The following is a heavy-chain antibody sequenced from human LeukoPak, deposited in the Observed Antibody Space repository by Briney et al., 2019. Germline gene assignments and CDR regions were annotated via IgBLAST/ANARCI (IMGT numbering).Heavy chain of an antibody. D-gene: IGHD5-18*01. CDR2: IKSKTDGGTT. CDR3: TTSTGHSSIPYGMDV. Sequence: GGSLRLSCEASGFTFSNYWMSWVRKTPGKGLEWVGRIKSKTDGGTTDYAAPVKGRFTISRDDSKNTLYLQMNSLKTEDTAVYYCTTSTGHSSIPYGMDVWGQGTTVTVSS. V-gene: IGHV3-15*01. CDR1: GFTFSNYW. J-gene: IGHJ6*02.